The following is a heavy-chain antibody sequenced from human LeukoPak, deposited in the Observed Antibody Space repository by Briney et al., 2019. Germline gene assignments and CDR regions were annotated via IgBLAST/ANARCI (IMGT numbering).Heavy chain of an antibody. J-gene: IGHJ4*02. Sequence: GASVKVSCKASGYTFTSYYMHWVRQAPGQGLEWMGIINPSGGSTSYAQKFQGRVTMTRDTSTSTVYMELSSLRSEDTAVYYCARDGDRNNWNDGYFDYWGQGTLVTVSS. CDR3: ARDGDRNNWNDGYFDY. D-gene: IGHD1-20*01. CDR1: GYTFTSYY. V-gene: IGHV1-46*01. CDR2: INPSGGST.